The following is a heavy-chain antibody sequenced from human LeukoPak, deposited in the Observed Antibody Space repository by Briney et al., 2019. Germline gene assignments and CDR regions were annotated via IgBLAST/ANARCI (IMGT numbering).Heavy chain of an antibody. Sequence: GASVKVSCKASGYTFTDHYMHWARQAPGQGLEWMGWINPKNGGTKYAQKFQGRVTVTRDTSISTANMEPNRLTSGDTAVYYCARGSPLLSSSSWPLEYWGQGTLVTASS. J-gene: IGHJ4*02. D-gene: IGHD2-2*01. CDR3: ARGSPLLSSSSWPLEY. CDR1: GYTFTDHY. CDR2: INPKNGGT. V-gene: IGHV1-2*02.